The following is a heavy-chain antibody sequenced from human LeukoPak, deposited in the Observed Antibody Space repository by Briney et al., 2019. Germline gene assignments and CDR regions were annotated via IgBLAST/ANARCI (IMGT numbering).Heavy chain of an antibody. CDR2: INHSGST. J-gene: IGHJ4*02. V-gene: IGHV4-34*01. CDR3: AREGGLIAAAGYFDY. CDR1: GGSFSGYY. D-gene: IGHD6-13*01. Sequence: SDTLSLTCAVYGGSFSGYYWSWIRQPPGKGLEWIGEINHSGSTNYNPSLKSRVTISVDTSKNQFSLKLSSVTAADTAVYYCAREGGLIAAAGYFDYWGQGTLVTVSS.